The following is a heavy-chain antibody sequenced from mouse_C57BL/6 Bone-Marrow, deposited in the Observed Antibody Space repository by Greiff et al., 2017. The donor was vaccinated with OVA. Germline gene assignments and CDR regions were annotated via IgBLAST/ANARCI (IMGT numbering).Heavy chain of an antibody. CDR1: GYTFTDYY. J-gene: IGHJ2*01. Sequence: EVQLQQSGPVLVKPGASVKMSCKASGYTFTDYYMNWVKQSHGKSLEWIGVINPYNGGTSYNQKFKGKATLTVDKSSSTAYMELNSLTSEDSAVYYCARVITTVVATDYFDYWGQGTTLTVSS. CDR2: INPYNGGT. V-gene: IGHV1-19*01. D-gene: IGHD1-1*01. CDR3: ARVITTVVATDYFDY.